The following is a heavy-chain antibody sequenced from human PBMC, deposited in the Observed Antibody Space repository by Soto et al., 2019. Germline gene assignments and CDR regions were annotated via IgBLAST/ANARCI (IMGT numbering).Heavy chain of an antibody. CDR2: IYYGGST. J-gene: IGHJ5*02. V-gene: IGHV4-39*01. CDR3: GGYYDFWSGFYTGWFDP. D-gene: IGHD3-3*01. CDR1: GGSISSNRHY. Sequence: SETLSLTCTVSGGSISSNRHYWGWIRQPPGKGLEWIGSIYYGGSTYYNPSLKSRVTISVDTSKNQFSLKLSSVTAADTAVYYCGGYYDFWSGFYTGWFDPWGQGTLVTVSS.